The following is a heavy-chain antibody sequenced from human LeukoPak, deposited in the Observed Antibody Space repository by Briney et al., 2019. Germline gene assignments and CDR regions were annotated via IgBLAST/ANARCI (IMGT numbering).Heavy chain of an antibody. CDR1: RFTFSSYS. J-gene: IGHJ4*02. V-gene: IGHV3-21*01. CDR3: ARDPRTMVRGVPYYFEY. CDR2: ISSSSSYI. D-gene: IGHD3-10*01. Sequence: GGSLRLSCAASRFTFSSYSIKWVRQAPGKGLELVSSISSSSSYIYYADSVKGRFTISRDNAKNSLYLQMNSLRAEDTAVYYCARDPRTMVRGVPYYFEYWGQGTLVTVSS.